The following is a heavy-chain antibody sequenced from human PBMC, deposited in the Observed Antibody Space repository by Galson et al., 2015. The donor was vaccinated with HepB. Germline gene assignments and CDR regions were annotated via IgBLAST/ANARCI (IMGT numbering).Heavy chain of an antibody. Sequence: SLRLSCAASGFTFSNHPMNWVRQAPGQGQEWVSFISGSGDVTFYADSVKGRFTTSRDYSKDSLNLQMNSLRADDTAVYYCAKRFGDGTFDHWGQGTLVTVSS. D-gene: IGHD4-17*01. CDR3: AKRFGDGTFDH. J-gene: IGHJ4*02. CDR1: GFTFSNHP. CDR2: ISGSGDVT. V-gene: IGHV3-23*01.